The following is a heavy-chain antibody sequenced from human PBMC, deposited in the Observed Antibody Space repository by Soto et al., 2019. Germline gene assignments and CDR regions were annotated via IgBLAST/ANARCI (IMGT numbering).Heavy chain of an antibody. D-gene: IGHD5-12*01. CDR3: ARDELLPGSQGVSGYFEL. Sequence: SETVSLTCGVYVVSVSGYLWSWVRQAPGKGLEWIGEINPRGTTNYNPSLTSRVNISIDKSENQFSLRLSAVTAADTAVYYCARDELLPGSQGVSGYFELWGRGTRVTVAX. J-gene: IGHJ1*01. CDR2: INPRGTT. CDR1: VVSVSGYL. V-gene: IGHV4-34*01.